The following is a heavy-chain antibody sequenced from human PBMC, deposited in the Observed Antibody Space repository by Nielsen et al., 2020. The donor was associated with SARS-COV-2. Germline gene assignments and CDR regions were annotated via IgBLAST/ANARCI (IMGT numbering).Heavy chain of an antibody. CDR2: IYPAYSET. Sequence: GESLKISCAASGFTFSAHAMIWVRQTPGKGLEWVGLIYPAYSETRYSPSFQGQVTISADKSITTAYLQWRSLEASDTAIYYCASAYSTSWHIHWGQGTLVTVSS. CDR1: GFTFSAHA. CDR3: ASAYSTSWHIH. J-gene: IGHJ4*02. D-gene: IGHD2-21*01. V-gene: IGHV5-51*01.